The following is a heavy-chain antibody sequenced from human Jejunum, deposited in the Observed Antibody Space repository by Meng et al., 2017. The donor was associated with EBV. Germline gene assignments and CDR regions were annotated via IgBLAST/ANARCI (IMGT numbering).Heavy chain of an antibody. CDR1: GYTFTDYY. V-gene: IGHV1-2*06. CDR2: VNPNSGVT. J-gene: IGHJ4*02. D-gene: IGHD5-18*01. CDR3: ARPISGYTYYFDY. Sequence: QGQLGQSGTGVKESGASGKVSCKASGYTFTDYYLHWVRQAPGQGLEWMGRVNPNSGVTNYAEKFQGRVTMTRDTSISTSYMEVSRLTSDDTAVYYCARPISGYTYYFDYWGQGTLVTVSS.